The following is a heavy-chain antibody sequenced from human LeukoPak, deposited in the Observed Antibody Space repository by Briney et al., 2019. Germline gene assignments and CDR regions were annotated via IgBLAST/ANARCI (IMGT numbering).Heavy chain of an antibody. CDR2: ISYDRNKT. J-gene: IGHJ4*02. D-gene: IGHD4-11*01. Sequence: GGSLRLSCAVSGFTFTSFAVHWVRQAPGKGLAWVAVISYDRNKTYYADSVKGRFTISRDNSKNTVYLQMNSLSTEDTAMYYCARDEIVTATVTTYWGQGTLVTVSS. CDR1: GFTFTSFA. CDR3: ARDEIVTATVTTY. V-gene: IGHV3-30-3*01.